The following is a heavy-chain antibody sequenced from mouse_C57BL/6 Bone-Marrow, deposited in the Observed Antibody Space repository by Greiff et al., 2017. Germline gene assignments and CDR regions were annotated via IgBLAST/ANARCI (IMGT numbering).Heavy chain of an antibody. CDR2: ISSGSSTI. CDR3: ARPDDYAWFAY. J-gene: IGHJ3*01. CDR1: GFTFSDYG. D-gene: IGHD2-4*01. V-gene: IGHV5-17*01. Sequence: DVMLVESGGGLVKPGGSLKLSCAASGFTFSDYGMHWVRQAPAKGLEWVAYISSGSSTIYYADNVKGRFTISRDNAKTTLFLQMTSLRSEDTAMYYCARPDDYAWFAYWGQGTLVTVSA.